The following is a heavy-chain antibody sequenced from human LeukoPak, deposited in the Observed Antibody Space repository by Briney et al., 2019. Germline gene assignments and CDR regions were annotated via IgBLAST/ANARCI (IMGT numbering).Heavy chain of an antibody. D-gene: IGHD6-6*01. CDR2: IYYSGST. CDR1: GGSMSPYH. V-gene: IGHV4-59*08. Sequence: SETLSLTCTVSGGSMSPYHWGWIRQPPGKGLEWTGYIYYSGSTNYNPSLKSRVTISVDTSKNQFSLKLSSVTAADTAVYYCARRDSSSDYWGQGTLVTVSS. CDR3: ARRDSSSDY. J-gene: IGHJ4*02.